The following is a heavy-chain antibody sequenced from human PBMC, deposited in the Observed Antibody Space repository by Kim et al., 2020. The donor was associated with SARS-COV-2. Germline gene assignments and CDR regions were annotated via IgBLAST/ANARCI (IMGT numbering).Heavy chain of an antibody. Sequence: SETLSLTCAVYGGSFSGYYWSWIRQPPGKGLEWIGEINHSGSTNYNPSLKSRVTISVDTSKNQFSLKLSSVTAADTAVYYCARRGYSYNWFDHWGQGTL. CDR1: GGSFSGYY. J-gene: IGHJ5*02. V-gene: IGHV4-34*01. CDR3: ARRGYSYNWFDH. CDR2: INHSGST. D-gene: IGHD5-18*01.